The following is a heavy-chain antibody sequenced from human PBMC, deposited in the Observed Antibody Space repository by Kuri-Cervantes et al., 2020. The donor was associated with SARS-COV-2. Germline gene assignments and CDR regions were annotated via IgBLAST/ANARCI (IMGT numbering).Heavy chain of an antibody. J-gene: IGHJ5*02. CDR3: ARTLPRYCSSTSCGRNWFDP. D-gene: IGHD2-2*01. Sequence: SETLSLTCTVSGGSISSGGYYWSWIRQHPGKGLEWIGYIYYSGRTYYNPSLKSRVTISVDTSKNQFSLKLSSVTAADTAVYYCARTLPRYCSSTSCGRNWFDPWGQGTLVTVSS. CDR1: GGSISSGGYY. CDR2: IYYSGRT. V-gene: IGHV4-31*03.